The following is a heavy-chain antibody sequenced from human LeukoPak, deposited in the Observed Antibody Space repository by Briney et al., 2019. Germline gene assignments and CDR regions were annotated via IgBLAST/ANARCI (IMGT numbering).Heavy chain of an antibody. CDR1: GFTFSSYG. Sequence: GGSLRLSCAASGFTFSSYGMHWVRQAPGKGLEWVAFIRYDGSNKYYADSVKGRFTISRDNSKNTLYLQMNSLRAEDTAVYYCAKGYYYDSSGYRQPYFDYWGQGTLVTVSS. J-gene: IGHJ4*02. V-gene: IGHV3-30*02. D-gene: IGHD3-22*01. CDR2: IRYDGSNK. CDR3: AKGYYYDSSGYRQPYFDY.